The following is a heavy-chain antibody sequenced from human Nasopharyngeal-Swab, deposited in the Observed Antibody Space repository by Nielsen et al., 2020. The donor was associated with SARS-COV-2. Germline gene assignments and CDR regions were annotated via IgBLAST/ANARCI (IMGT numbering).Heavy chain of an antibody. Sequence: GESLKISCVASGFTFSSYSMNWVRQAPGKGLEWVSSISSSSSYIYYVDSVKGRFTISRDNAKNSLYLQMNSLGAEDTAVYYCARSGHKRGDYYWGQGTLVTVSS. J-gene: IGHJ4*02. CDR1: GFTFSSYS. D-gene: IGHD3-16*01. CDR2: ISSSSSYI. CDR3: ARSGHKRGDYY. V-gene: IGHV3-21*01.